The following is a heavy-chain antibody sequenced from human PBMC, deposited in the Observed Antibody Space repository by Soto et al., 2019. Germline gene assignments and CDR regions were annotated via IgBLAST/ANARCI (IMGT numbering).Heavy chain of an antibody. CDR1: GFTFSSYA. CDR2: ICGSGGST. Sequence: VQLLESGGGLVQPGGSLRLSCAASGFTFSSYAMSWVRQAPGKGREWVSAICGSGGSTYYADSVKGRFTISRDNSKNTLYLQMNSLRAEDTAVYYCAKGRWDYGDYYSFDYWGQGTLVTVSS. D-gene: IGHD4-17*01. V-gene: IGHV3-23*01. J-gene: IGHJ4*02. CDR3: AKGRWDYGDYYSFDY.